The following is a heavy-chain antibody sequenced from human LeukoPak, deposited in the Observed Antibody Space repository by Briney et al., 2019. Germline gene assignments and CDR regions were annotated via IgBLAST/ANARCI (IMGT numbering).Heavy chain of an antibody. V-gene: IGHV3-21*01. CDR1: GFTFSTYN. J-gene: IGHJ6*03. D-gene: IGHD1-26*01. CDR3: ARDPYSGGYGDYYYYYMDL. CDR2: ITSSSSYI. Sequence: GGSLRLSCAASGFTFSTYNMNWVRQAPGKGLEWVSSITSSSSYIYYADSVKGRFTISRDNAKNSLYLQMNSLRAEDTAVYYCARDPYSGGYGDYYYYYMDLWGQGTTVTISS.